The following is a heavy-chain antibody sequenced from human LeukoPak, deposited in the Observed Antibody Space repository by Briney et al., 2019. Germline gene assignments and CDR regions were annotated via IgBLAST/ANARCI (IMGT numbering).Heavy chain of an antibody. Sequence: PGRSLRLSCAASGFTFDDYAMHWVRQAPGKGLEWVSGISWNSGSIGYADSVKGRFTISRDNAKNSLYLQMNSLRAEDTALYYCAKDYKAAAGLWGQGTLVTVSS. V-gene: IGHV3-9*01. CDR2: ISWNSGSI. CDR1: GFTFDDYA. D-gene: IGHD6-13*01. CDR3: AKDYKAAAGL. J-gene: IGHJ4*02.